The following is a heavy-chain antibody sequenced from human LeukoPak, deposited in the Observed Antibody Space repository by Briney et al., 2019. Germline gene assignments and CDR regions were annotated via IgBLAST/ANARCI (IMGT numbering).Heavy chain of an antibody. V-gene: IGHV4-34*01. CDR3: ARGGRLAYCGGDCYSFYI. CDR2: INHSGST. CDR1: GGSFSGYY. Sequence: PSETLSLTCAVYGGSFSGYYWSWIRQPPEKGLEWIGEINHSGSTNYNPSLKSRVTISVDTSKNQFSLNLSSVTAADTAVYYCARGGRLAYCGGDCYSFYIWGQGTLVTVSS. J-gene: IGHJ4*02. D-gene: IGHD2-21*02.